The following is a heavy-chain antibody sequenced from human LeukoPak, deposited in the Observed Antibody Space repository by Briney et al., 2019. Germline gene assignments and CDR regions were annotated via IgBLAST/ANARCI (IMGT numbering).Heavy chain of an antibody. V-gene: IGHV6-1*01. D-gene: IGHD3-10*01. Sequence: SQTLSLTCAISGDSVSSNDASWNWIRQSPSRGLEWLGRTFYRSKWYYDYEASLKSRITINPDTTKNQFSLQLNSVTPEDTAMYYCAREVAMIRGVKNWFDRWGQGTLVTVSS. CDR1: GDSVSSNDAS. CDR2: TFYRSKWYY. J-gene: IGHJ5*02. CDR3: AREVAMIRGVKNWFDR.